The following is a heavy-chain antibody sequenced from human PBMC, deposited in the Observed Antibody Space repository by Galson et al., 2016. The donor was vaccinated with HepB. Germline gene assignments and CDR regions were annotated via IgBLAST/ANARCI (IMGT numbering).Heavy chain of an antibody. V-gene: IGHV4-59*11. D-gene: IGHD5-18*01. CDR3: ARVRQRVKGYSYSPLFDY. J-gene: IGHJ4*02. CDR1: GGSTSGHF. CDR2: IYDSGST. Sequence: ETLSLTCTVSGGSTSGHFCSWIRQPPGKGLEWIGHIYDSGSTNYNPSLQSRVTISVDTSKNQFSLKLSSVTAADTAVYYCARVRQRVKGYSYSPLFDYWGPGTLVTVSS.